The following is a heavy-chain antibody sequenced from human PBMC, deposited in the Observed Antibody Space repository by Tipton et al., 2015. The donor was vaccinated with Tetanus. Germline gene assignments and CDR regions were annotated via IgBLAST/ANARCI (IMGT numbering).Heavy chain of an antibody. CDR2: INHSGST. Sequence: TLSLTCAVYGGSFSGYYWSWIRQPPGKGLEWIGEINHSGSTNYNPSLKSRVTISVDTSKNQFSLKLSSVTAADTAVYYCARGNKDTAMVNYFDYWCQGSLVTVSS. CDR3: ARGNKDTAMVNYFDY. V-gene: IGHV4-34*01. J-gene: IGHJ4*02. CDR1: GGSFSGYY. D-gene: IGHD5-18*01.